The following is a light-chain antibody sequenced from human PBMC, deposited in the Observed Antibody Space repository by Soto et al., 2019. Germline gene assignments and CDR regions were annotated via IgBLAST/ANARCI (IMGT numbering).Light chain of an antibody. V-gene: IGKV3-15*01. CDR1: QSVGSN. J-gene: IGKJ1*01. CDR3: QQYNNWPPDRT. CDR2: GAS. Sequence: EIVMTQSPATLSVSPGVRATLSCRASQSVGSNVAWYQQKPGQAPRLLIDGASTRATGIPARFSGSGSGTEFTLTISSLQSEDFAIYFCQQYNNWPPDRTFGQGTKVEIK.